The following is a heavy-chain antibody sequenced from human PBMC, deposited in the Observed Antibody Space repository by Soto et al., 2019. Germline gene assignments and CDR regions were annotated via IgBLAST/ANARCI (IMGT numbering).Heavy chain of an antibody. CDR3: ARRRGPERDCSVGSCYSRRDAFDI. V-gene: IGHV3-21*01. CDR2: ISSSKNYI. Sequence: NPGGSLRLSCVASGFTFSDYSMNWVRQAPGKGLEWVSSISSSKNYIYYADSLEGRFSISRDNTQNSLCLQMNSLRVEDTAVYYCARRRGPERDCSVGSCYSRRDAFDIWGQGSMVTVSS. CDR1: GFTFSDYS. D-gene: IGHD2-15*01. J-gene: IGHJ3*02.